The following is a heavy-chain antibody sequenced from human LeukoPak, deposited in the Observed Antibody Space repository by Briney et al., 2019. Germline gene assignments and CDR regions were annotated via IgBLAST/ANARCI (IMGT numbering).Heavy chain of an antibody. D-gene: IGHD2-2*01. J-gene: IGHJ4*02. CDR2: ISYDGSIK. V-gene: IGHV3-30-3*01. CDR1: GFTFSSYA. Sequence: GGSLRLSCAASGFTFSSYAMHWVRQAPGEGLEWVAVISYDGSIKHYTDSVKGRFTISRDNSKNTLYLQMSSLRAEDTAVCYCASIFWGYCSSTSCYVDYWGQGTLVSVSS. CDR3: ASIFWGYCSSTSCYVDY.